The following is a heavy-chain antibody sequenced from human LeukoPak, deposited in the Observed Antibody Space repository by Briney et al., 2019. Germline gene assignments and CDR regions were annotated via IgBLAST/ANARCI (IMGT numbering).Heavy chain of an antibody. Sequence: AGGSLRLSCAASGXTFSSYAMHWVRQAPGKGLEWVAVISADGTNKNYADSVTGRFTISRDNSKNTLFLQMNSLRVEDTAVYYCARVIQGNYGMDVCGQGTTVTVSS. CDR2: ISADGTNK. CDR3: ARVIQGNYGMDV. V-gene: IGHV3-30-3*01. CDR1: GXTFSSYA. D-gene: IGHD6-13*01. J-gene: IGHJ6*02.